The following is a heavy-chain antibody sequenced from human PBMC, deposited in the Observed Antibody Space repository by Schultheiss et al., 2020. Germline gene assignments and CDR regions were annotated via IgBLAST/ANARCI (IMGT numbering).Heavy chain of an antibody. D-gene: IGHD2-2*01. V-gene: IGHV3-7*04. Sequence: GESLKISCAASGFTFSSYWMSWVRQAPGKGLEWVANIKQDGSEKYYVDSVKGRFTISRDNAKNSLYLQMNSLRAEDTAVYYFARDSGPIVVVPAAVNWFDPWGQGTLVTVSS. J-gene: IGHJ5*02. CDR2: IKQDGSEK. CDR1: GFTFSSYW. CDR3: ARDSGPIVVVPAAVNWFDP.